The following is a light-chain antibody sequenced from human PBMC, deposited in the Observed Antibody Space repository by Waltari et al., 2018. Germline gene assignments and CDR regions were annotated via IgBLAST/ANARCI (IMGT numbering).Light chain of an antibody. CDR3: SSYTSGASVDV. CDR2: DVD. CDR1: TGDIGSYNY. Sequence: QSALTQPASVSGSPGQPITIPCTGTTGDIGSYNYVSWYQQYPGEAPKLIVYDVDNRPSGISDRFSGSKSGNTASLTISGLQTEDEADYYCSSYTSGASVDVFGTGTRVTVL. V-gene: IGLV2-14*01. J-gene: IGLJ1*01.